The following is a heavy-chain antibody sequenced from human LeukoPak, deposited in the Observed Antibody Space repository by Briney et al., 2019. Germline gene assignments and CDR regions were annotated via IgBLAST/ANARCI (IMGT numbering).Heavy chain of an antibody. Sequence: GGSLRLSCSASGFTFSSYSMNWVRQAPGKGLEWVSSISSSSSYIYYADSVKGRFTISRDNAKNSLYLQMNSLRAEDTAVYYCARDLLAVAGKGAFDYWGQGTLVTVSS. CDR2: ISSSSSYI. CDR3: ARDLLAVAGKGAFDY. CDR1: GFTFSSYS. J-gene: IGHJ4*02. V-gene: IGHV3-21*01. D-gene: IGHD6-19*01.